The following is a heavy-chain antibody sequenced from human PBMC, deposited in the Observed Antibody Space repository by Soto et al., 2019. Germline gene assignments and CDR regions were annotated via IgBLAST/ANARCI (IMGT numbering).Heavy chain of an antibody. Sequence: SGPTLVNPTQTLTLTCSFSGFSLSTSGRGVGWIRQPPGKALEWLAVIYWNGDERYSPSLKNRVTITKDTYKNQVVLTITNMDPVDTATYYCAHRGYGDYPRDNWFDPWGQGTLVTVSS. CDR2: IYWNGDE. CDR3: AHRGYGDYPRDNWFDP. D-gene: IGHD4-17*01. CDR1: GFSLSTSGRG. V-gene: IGHV2-5*01. J-gene: IGHJ5*02.